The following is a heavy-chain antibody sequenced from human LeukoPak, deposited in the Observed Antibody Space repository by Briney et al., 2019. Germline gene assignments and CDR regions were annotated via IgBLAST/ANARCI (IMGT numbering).Heavy chain of an antibody. CDR2: INPNSGGT. Sequence: GASVKVSCKASGYTFTGYYMHWVRQAPGQGLEWMGWINPNSGGTNYAQEFQGRVTMTSDTSISTAYMELSRLRSDDTAVYYCARGFCSGGDCYQRPNFDYWGQGTLVTVSS. V-gene: IGHV1-2*02. J-gene: IGHJ4*02. D-gene: IGHD2-15*01. CDR1: GYTFTGYY. CDR3: ARGFCSGGDCYQRPNFDY.